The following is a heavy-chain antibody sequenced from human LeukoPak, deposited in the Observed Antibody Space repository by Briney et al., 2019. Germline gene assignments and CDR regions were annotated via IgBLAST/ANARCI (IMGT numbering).Heavy chain of an antibody. V-gene: IGHV4-39*02. CDR3: ARDRVGQQLVGRKNNYYYMDV. D-gene: IGHD6-13*01. CDR1: GGSISSSSYS. Sequence: TSETLSLTCTVSGGSISSSSYSWGWIRQPPGKGLEWIGSIYYSGSTYYNPSLKSRVTISVDTSKNQFSLKLSSVTAADTAVYYCARDRVGQQLVGRKNNYYYMDVWGKGTTVTISS. CDR2: IYYSGST. J-gene: IGHJ6*03.